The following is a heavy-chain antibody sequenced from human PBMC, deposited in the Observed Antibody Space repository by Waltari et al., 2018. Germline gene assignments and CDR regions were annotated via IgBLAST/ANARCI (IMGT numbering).Heavy chain of an antibody. CDR3: ARVTPTPDFDY. D-gene: IGHD2-15*01. J-gene: IGHJ4*02. CDR2: ITASGLST. CDR1: GFTFSNYA. V-gene: IGHV3-23*01. Sequence: EVQLLESGGDLGQPGGALRLSCAASGFTFSNYAMTWVRQAPGKGLEWVSTITASGLSTYYADSVKGRFTLSRDNAKNTLYLQMSSLRVGDTAVYYCARVTPTPDFDYWGQGTLVTVSS.